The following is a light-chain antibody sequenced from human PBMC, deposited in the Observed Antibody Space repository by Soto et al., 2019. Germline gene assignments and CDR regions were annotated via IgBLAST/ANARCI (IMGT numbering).Light chain of an antibody. CDR1: QSVGSN. J-gene: IGKJ1*01. CDR3: QQYNNWPRT. Sequence: EIVITESTATLSVSPGERGTLSFRGSQSVGSNLAWYQQKPGQAPRLLIYGASTRATGIPARFSGSGSGTEFTLTISSLQSEDFAVYYCQQYNNWPRTFGQGTKVDIK. CDR2: GAS. V-gene: IGKV3-15*01.